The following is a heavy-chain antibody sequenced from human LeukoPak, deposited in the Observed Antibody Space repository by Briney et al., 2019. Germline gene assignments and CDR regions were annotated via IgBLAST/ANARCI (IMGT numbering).Heavy chain of an antibody. CDR3: ARESSGSYLNDAFDI. Sequence: GGSLRLSCAASGFTFSSYSMNWVRQAPGKGLEWVSSISSSSSYIYYADSVKGRFTISRDNAKNSLYLQMNSLRAEDTAVYYCARESSGSYLNDAFDIWGQGTMVTVSS. D-gene: IGHD1-26*01. CDR2: ISSSSSYI. CDR1: GFTFSSYS. J-gene: IGHJ3*02. V-gene: IGHV3-21*01.